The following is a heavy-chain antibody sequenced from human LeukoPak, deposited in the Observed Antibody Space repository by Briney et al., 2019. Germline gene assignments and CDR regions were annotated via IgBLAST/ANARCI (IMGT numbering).Heavy chain of an antibody. Sequence: GGSLSLSCAASGFTFSTYAVSWVRQAPGRGLEWVSNISGSGGRTYYADSVKGRFTISRDDSKNTLYLQMNSLRAEDTAVYYCAKSGLNRFDYWGQGTLVTVSS. CDR2: ISGSGGRT. J-gene: IGHJ4*02. CDR3: AKSGLNRFDY. CDR1: GFTFSTYA. D-gene: IGHD2-15*01. V-gene: IGHV3-23*01.